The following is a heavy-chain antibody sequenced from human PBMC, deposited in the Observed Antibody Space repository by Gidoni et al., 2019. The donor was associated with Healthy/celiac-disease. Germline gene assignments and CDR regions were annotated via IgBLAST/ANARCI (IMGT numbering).Heavy chain of an antibody. CDR3: TTDPYYYDSSGYAADIFDY. V-gene: IGHV3-15*07. J-gene: IGHJ4*02. CDR2: IKSKTDGGTT. CDR1: GFTFSNAW. Sequence: EVQLVESGGGLGKPGGSLRLSCAASGFTFSNAWMNWVRQAPGKGLGWVGRIKSKTDGGTTDYASPVKGRFTISRDDSKNTLYLQMNSLKTEDTAVYYCTTDPYYYDSSGYAADIFDYWGQGTLVTVSS. D-gene: IGHD3-22*01.